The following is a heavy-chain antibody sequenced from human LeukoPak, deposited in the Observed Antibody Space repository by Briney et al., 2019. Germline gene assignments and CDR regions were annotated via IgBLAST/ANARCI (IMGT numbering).Heavy chain of an antibody. D-gene: IGHD3-10*02. J-gene: IGHJ4*02. CDR2: INHSGST. CDR1: GGSISSYY. CDR3: ARLYGGY. V-gene: IGHV4-34*01. Sequence: PSETLSLTCTVSGGSISSYYWSWIRQPPGKGLEWIGEINHSGSTNYNPSLKSRVTISVDTSKNQFSLKLSSVTAADTAVYYCARLYGGYWGQGTLVTVSS.